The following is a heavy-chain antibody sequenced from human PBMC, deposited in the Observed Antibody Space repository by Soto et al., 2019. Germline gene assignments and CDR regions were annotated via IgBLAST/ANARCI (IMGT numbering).Heavy chain of an antibody. CDR3: ARESGGSSWFTQFDY. J-gene: IGHJ4*02. Sequence: EVQLVESGGGLVQPGGSLRLSCAASGFTFSSYSMNWVRQAPGKGLEWVSYISSNSSTIYYADSVNGRFTITRDNAKNSLYLQMNSLRDEDTAVYYCARESGGSSWFTQFDYWGQGTLVTVSS. CDR2: ISSNSSTI. D-gene: IGHD6-13*01. V-gene: IGHV3-48*02. CDR1: GFTFSSYS.